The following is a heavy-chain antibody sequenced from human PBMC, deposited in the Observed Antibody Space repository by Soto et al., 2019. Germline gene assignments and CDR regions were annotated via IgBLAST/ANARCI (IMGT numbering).Heavy chain of an antibody. Sequence: QVQLVESGGGVVQPGRSLRLSWAASGFPFSSYGMHGVGEAPGKGLGWVAVIWYDGSNKYYADSVKGRFTISRDNSKNTLYLQMNSLRAEDTAVYYCAAADTNWFDPWGQGTLVTVSS. CDR2: IWYDGSNK. V-gene: IGHV3-33*01. CDR3: AAADTNWFDP. J-gene: IGHJ5*02. CDR1: GFPFSSYG. D-gene: IGHD6-13*01.